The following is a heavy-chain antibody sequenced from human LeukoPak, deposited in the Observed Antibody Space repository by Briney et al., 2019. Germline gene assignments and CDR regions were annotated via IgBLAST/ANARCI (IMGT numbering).Heavy chain of an antibody. CDR3: ARWGGMGRYCSSTSCYANFDY. V-gene: IGHV4-59*01. D-gene: IGHD2-2*01. J-gene: IGHJ4*02. CDR1: GGSLRSFY. CDR2: IYFNGST. Sequence: FGTPSPTPPVAGGSLRSFYWGLIREPPREGPGWGGVIYFNGSTNYNPSLKSRVTISVDTSKNQFSLKLSSVTAADTAVYYCARWGGMGRYCSSTSCYANFDYWGQGTLVTVSS.